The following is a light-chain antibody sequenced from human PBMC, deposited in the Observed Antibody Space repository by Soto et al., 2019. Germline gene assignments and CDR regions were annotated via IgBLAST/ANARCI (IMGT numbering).Light chain of an antibody. CDR2: GAS. CDR1: QSVSSSY. Sequence: EIVLTQSPGTLSLSPGERATLSCRASQSVSSSYSAWYQQKPGQPPSLLNYGASSRATSIADRFSGSGSGTDFPLIISRPAPEDVAVYCCQQYGSPPLTFGGGTKMEIK. J-gene: IGKJ4*01. CDR3: QQYGSPPLT. V-gene: IGKV3-20*01.